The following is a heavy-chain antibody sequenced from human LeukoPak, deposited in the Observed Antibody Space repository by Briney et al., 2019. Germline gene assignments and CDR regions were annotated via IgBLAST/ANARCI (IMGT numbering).Heavy chain of an antibody. CDR1: GGSISSYY. V-gene: IGHV4-59*01. Sequence: PSETLSLTCTVSGGSISSYYWSWIRQPPGKGLEWIGYIYYSGSTNYNPSLKSRVTISVDTSKNQFSLKLSSVTAADTAVYYCARGGSTRYPPDLWGRGTLVTVSS. CDR2: IYYSGST. CDR3: ARGGSTRYPPDL. D-gene: IGHD1-1*01. J-gene: IGHJ2*01.